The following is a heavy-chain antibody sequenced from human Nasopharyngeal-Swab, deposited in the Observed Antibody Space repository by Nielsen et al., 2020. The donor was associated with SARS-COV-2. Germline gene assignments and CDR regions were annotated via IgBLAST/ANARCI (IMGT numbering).Heavy chain of an antibody. D-gene: IGHD6-19*01. Sequence: GESLKTSCAAPGFTFSSYWMSWVRQAPGKGLEWVANIKQDGSEKYYVDSVKGRFTISRDNAKNSLYLQMNSLRAEDTAVYYCAKAVAANDYWGQGTLVTVSS. CDR1: GFTFSSYW. V-gene: IGHV3-7*01. J-gene: IGHJ4*02. CDR2: IKQDGSEK. CDR3: AKAVAANDY.